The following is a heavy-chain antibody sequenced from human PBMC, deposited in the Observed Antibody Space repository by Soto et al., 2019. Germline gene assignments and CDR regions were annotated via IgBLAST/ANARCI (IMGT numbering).Heavy chain of an antibody. Sequence: PSETLSLTCTVSGGSISSNSYYWGWIRQPPGKGLEWIGSIYYSGYTYYNPSLKSRVTISVDTSKNQFSLKLSSVTAADTAVYYCARHIVLLFLRYYYDMDGWGQGTTVTVSS. CDR1: GGSISSNSYY. CDR3: ARHIVLLFLRYYYDMDG. V-gene: IGHV4-39*01. J-gene: IGHJ6*02. CDR2: IYYSGYT. D-gene: IGHD2-8*01.